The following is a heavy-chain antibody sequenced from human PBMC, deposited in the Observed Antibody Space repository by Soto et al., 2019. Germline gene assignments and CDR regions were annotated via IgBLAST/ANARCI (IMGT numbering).Heavy chain of an antibody. CDR3: ARQVSSAWPPYYYDMDV. D-gene: IGHD6-25*01. Sequence: SETLSLTCAVSGGSISSGGSSWSWIRQPPGKGLGWIGYIYHSGSTYYNPSLKSRVTISVDTSKNQVSLKLSSVTAADTAMYFCARQVSSAWPPYYYDMDVWGQGTTVT. V-gene: IGHV4-30-2*01. CDR2: IYHSGST. CDR1: GGSISSGGSS. J-gene: IGHJ6*02.